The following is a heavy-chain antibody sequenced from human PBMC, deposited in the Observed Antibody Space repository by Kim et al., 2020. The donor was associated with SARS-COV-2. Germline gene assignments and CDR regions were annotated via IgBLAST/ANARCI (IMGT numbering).Heavy chain of an antibody. CDR2: MYNTENI. J-gene: IGHJ4*02. D-gene: IGHD3-10*01. CDR3: ARNWGYLGSGDPHFDY. CDR1: GDSVNNPTYY. Sequence: SETLSLTCTVSGDSVNNPTYYWSWIRQPPGKGLEWIGYMYNTENIKYNPSLKGRVTMSVETSKNQFSLRLTSVTAADTAVYYCARNWGYLGSGDPHFDYWGQGTLVTVSS. V-gene: IGHV4-61*01.